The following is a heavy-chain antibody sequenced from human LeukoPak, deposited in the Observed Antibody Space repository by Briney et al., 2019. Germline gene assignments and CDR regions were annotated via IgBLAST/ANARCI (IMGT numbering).Heavy chain of an antibody. CDR2: ISAYNGNT. CDR3: AREVRYYGSGRSYYGMDV. D-gene: IGHD3-10*01. CDR1: GYTFTSYG. Sequence: ASVKVSCKASGYTFTSYGISWERQAPGQGLEWMGWISAYNGNTNYAQKLQGRVTMTTDTSTSTAYMELRSLRSDDTAVYYCAREVRYYGSGRSYYGMDVWGQGTTVTVSS. V-gene: IGHV1-18*01. J-gene: IGHJ6*02.